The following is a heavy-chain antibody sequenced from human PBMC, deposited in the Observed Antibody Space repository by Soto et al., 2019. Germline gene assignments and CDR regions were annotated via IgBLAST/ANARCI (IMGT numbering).Heavy chain of an antibody. D-gene: IGHD1-26*01. CDR2: IYSGGST. J-gene: IGHJ4*02. CDR3: ERSGSYLNGFDY. CDR1: GFTVSSHF. Sequence: PGGSLRLSCAASGFTVSSHFMSWVRQAPGKGPEWVSIIYSGGSTYYADSVKGRFTISRDNSKNTLYLQMSSLRAEDTAVYYCERSGSYLNGFDYWGQGTLVTVSS. V-gene: IGHV3-53*01.